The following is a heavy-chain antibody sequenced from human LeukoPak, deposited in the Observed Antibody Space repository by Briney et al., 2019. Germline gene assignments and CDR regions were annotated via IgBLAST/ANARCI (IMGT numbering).Heavy chain of an antibody. Sequence: GGSLRLSCAASGFTFSSYAMHWVRQAPGKGLEWVAVISYDGSNKYYADSVKGRFTISRDNSKNTLYLQMNSLRAEDTAVYYCARDPANRPYCGGDCYAFDIWGQGTMVTVSS. D-gene: IGHD2-21*02. V-gene: IGHV3-30-3*01. CDR2: ISYDGSNK. CDR1: GFTFSSYA. J-gene: IGHJ3*02. CDR3: ARDPANRPYCGGDCYAFDI.